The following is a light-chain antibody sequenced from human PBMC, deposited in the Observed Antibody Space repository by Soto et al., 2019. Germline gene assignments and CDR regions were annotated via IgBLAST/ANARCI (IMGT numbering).Light chain of an antibody. CDR1: QRVNSSY. J-gene: IGKJ2*01. CDR3: QQYVNSPDT. V-gene: IGKV3-20*01. Sequence: EIVLTQSPDTLYLSPGEGATLSCRASQRVNSSYLAWYQQKPGQAPRLLISGASDRATGVPARVSGSGYGTDFTLTISRLEPEDFAVYYCQQYVNSPDTFGQGTKLQIK. CDR2: GAS.